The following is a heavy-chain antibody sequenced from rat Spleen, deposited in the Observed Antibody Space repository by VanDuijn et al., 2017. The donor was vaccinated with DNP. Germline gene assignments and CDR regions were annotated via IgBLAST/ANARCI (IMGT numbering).Heavy chain of an antibody. Sequence: EVQLVESGGGLVQPGNSLKLSCAASGFTFSDSAMAWVRQSPKKGLEWVATISYDGSSTYYRDSVKGRFTISRDNSKNTQYLQMDSLRSEDTATYYCARGRLYPHYAMDAWGQGTSVTVSS. J-gene: IGHJ4*01. CDR2: ISYDGSST. V-gene: IGHV5-17*01. CDR3: ARGRLYPHYAMDA. D-gene: IGHD1-2*01. CDR1: GFTFSDSA.